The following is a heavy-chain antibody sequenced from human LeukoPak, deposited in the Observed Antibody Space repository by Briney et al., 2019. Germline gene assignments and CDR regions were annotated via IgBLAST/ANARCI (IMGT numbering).Heavy chain of an antibody. CDR1: GFTVSSNY. CDR3: ARDLLTDFVFYASGPPWFDP. J-gene: IGHJ5*02. Sequence: GGSLRLSCAASGFTVSSNYMSWVRQAPGKGLDWVSVIYSGDSTYYADSVKGRFTISRDNSKNTLFLQMNSLRAEDTAVYYCARDLLTDFVFYASGPPWFDPWGQGTLVTVSS. V-gene: IGHV3-53*01. D-gene: IGHD3-10*01. CDR2: IYSGDST.